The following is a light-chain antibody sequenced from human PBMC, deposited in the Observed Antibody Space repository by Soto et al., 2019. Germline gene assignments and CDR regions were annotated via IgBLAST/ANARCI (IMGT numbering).Light chain of an antibody. CDR1: SGHSSYA. CDR3: QTWGTGIRV. CDR2: VNSDGSH. J-gene: IGLJ1*01. V-gene: IGLV4-69*01. Sequence: QLVLTQSPSASASLGASVKLTCTLSSGHSSYAIAWHQQQPEKGPRYLMKVNSDGSHSKGDGIPDRFSGSSSGAERYLASASLQSEDEANYFCQTWGTGIRVFGTGTKLTAL.